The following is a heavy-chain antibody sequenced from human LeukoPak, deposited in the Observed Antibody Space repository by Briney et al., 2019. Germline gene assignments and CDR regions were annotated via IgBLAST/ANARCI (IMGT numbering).Heavy chain of an antibody. CDR2: IIPIFGTA. J-gene: IGHJ4*02. CDR3: ARARGVGELFFDS. D-gene: IGHD3-10*01. Sequence: ASVKVSCKASGGTFSSYAISWVRQAPGQGLEWMGGIIPIFGTANYARKFQGRVTITADKSTSTAYMELSSLRSEDTAVYYCARARGVGELFFDSWGQGTLVTVSS. V-gene: IGHV1-69*06. CDR1: GGTFSSYA.